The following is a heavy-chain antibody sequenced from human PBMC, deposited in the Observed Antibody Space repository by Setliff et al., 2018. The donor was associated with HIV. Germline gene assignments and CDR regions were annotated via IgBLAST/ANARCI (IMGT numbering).Heavy chain of an antibody. Sequence: PSETLSLTCTVSGGSISSSSHYWGWLRQPPGKGLEWIGSIYYSGNIYYNPSLNNEVTISVDTSKNHRALKLSSVTAADTAVYYCTRGYDSSGYAFDSWGQGTLVTVSS. CDR1: GGSISSSSHY. J-gene: IGHJ4*02. V-gene: IGHV4-39*02. CDR2: IYYSGNI. CDR3: TRGYDSSGYAFDS. D-gene: IGHD3-22*01.